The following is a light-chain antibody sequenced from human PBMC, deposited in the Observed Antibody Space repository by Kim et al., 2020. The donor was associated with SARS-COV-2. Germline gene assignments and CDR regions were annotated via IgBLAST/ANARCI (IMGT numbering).Light chain of an antibody. CDR1: QNIDTY. CDR3: QQYGSSLWT. J-gene: IGKJ1*01. V-gene: IGKV3-20*01. CDR2: DAS. Sequence: LSPGDSATLSCRASQNIDTYLAWYQQRPGQAPRLLVYDASNRATGVPDRFSGSGSGTDFTLTISRLEPEDFAVYYCQQYGSSLWTFGQGTKVDIK.